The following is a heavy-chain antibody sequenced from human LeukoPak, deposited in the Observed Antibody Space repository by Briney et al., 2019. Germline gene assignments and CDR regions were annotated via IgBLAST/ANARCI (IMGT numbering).Heavy chain of an antibody. Sequence: AASVKVSCKVSGYTLTELSMHWVRQAPGKGLEWMGGFDPEDGETIYAQKFQGRVTMTEDTSTDTAYMELSSLRSEDTAVYYCAKGERELLLSVWFDPWGQGTLVTVSS. CDR1: GYTLTELS. CDR2: FDPEDGET. J-gene: IGHJ5*02. CDR3: AKGERELLLSVWFDP. D-gene: IGHD1-26*01. V-gene: IGHV1-24*01.